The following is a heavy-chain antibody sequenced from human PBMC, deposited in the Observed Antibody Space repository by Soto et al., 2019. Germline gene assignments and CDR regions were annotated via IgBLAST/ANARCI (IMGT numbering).Heavy chain of an antibody. CDR2: IWYDGSNK. J-gene: IGHJ4*02. CDR3: ARDRNTYYDILTGYCPDY. D-gene: IGHD3-9*01. Sequence: QVQLVESGGGVVQPGRSLRLSCAASGFTFSSYGMHWVRQAPGKGLEWVAVIWYDGSNKYYADSVKGRFTISRDNSKNTLYLQMNSLRAEDTAVYYCARDRNTYYDILTGYCPDYWGEGTLVTVSS. V-gene: IGHV3-33*01. CDR1: GFTFSSYG.